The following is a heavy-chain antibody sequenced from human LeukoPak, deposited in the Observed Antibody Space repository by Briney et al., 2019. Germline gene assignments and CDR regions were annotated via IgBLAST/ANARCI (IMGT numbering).Heavy chain of an antibody. CDR1: GGTFSSYA. J-gene: IGHJ5*02. V-gene: IGHV1-69*13. D-gene: IGHD6-13*01. CDR2: IIPIFGTA. CDR3: ARDRSSSWYRREYEFDP. Sequence: SVNVSCKASGGTFSSYAISWVRQAPGQGLEWMGGIIPIFGTANYAQKFQGRVTITADESTSTAYMELSSLRSEDTAVYYCARDRSSSWYRREYEFDPWGQGTLVTVSS.